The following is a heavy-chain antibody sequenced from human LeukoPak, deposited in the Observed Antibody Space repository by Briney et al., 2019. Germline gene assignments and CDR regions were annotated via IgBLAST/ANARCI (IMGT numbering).Heavy chain of an antibody. V-gene: IGHV3-21*01. D-gene: IGHD3-10*01. Sequence: GGSLRLSCAASGFTFSSYSMNWVRQAPGKGLEWVSSISSSSSYIYYADSVKGRFTISRDNAKNSLYLQMNSLRAEDTAVYYCARGSRQQYYGSGSPQRLDPWGQGTLVTVSS. CDR2: ISSSSSYI. CDR1: GFTFSSYS. J-gene: IGHJ5*02. CDR3: ARGSRQQYYGSGSPQRLDP.